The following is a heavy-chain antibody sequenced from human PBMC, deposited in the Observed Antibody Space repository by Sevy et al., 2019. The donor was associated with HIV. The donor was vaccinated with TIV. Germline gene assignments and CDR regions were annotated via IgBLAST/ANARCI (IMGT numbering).Heavy chain of an antibody. Sequence: GESLKISCAASGFTFSSYWMSWVRQAPGKGLEWVANIKQDGSEKYYVDSVKGQFTISRDNAKNSLYLQMNGLRAEDTAVYYCARDHSLYDSSGYYVPVLDYWGQGTLVTVSS. CDR2: IKQDGSEK. CDR1: GFTFSSYW. D-gene: IGHD3-22*01. CDR3: ARDHSLYDSSGYYVPVLDY. J-gene: IGHJ4*02. V-gene: IGHV3-7*01.